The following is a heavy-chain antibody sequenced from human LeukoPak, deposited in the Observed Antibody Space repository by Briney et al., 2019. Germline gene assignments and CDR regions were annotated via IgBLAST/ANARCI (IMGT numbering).Heavy chain of an antibody. CDR1: GFIFSDYW. Sequence: GGSLRLSCAASGFIFSDYWMGWVRQAPGKGREWVASIKPDGNEQYYVDSVRGRFTISRDNSKDSLFLQMDSLRDDDTDVYYCGRERVSAYDYWGQGTLVTVSS. V-gene: IGHV3-7*01. CDR3: GRERVSAYDY. J-gene: IGHJ4*02. CDR2: IKPDGNEQ.